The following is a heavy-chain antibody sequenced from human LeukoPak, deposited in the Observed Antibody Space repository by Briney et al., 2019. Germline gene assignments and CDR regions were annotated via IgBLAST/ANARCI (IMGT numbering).Heavy chain of an antibody. D-gene: IGHD6-25*01. Sequence: SETLSLTCTVSGGSISIISISTYYWGWIRQAPGKGLEWIGSLYYGENSHYNPSLKSRATLSVDTSNNQFSLKLTSVTAADAAVYFCARQLPTAAADTRGYFDYWGQGTVVTVSS. CDR2: LYYGENS. CDR1: GGSISIISISTYY. J-gene: IGHJ4*02. V-gene: IGHV4-39*01. CDR3: ARQLPTAAADTRGYFDY.